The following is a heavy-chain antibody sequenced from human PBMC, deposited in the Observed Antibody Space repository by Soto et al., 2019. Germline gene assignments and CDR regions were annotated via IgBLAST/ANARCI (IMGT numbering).Heavy chain of an antibody. J-gene: IGHJ5*02. V-gene: IGHV4-59*01. CDR2: IYYGGST. D-gene: IGHD6-25*01. CDR1: GGSISSGY. CDR3: ARPHGGSSGWDNWFDP. Sequence: SETLSLTCSVSGGSISSGYWTWIRHPPGKGLEWIGYIYYGGSTNYNPSLKSRVTISVDTSKNQFSLKLSSVTAADTAVYYCARPHGGSSGWDNWFDPWGQGTLVTVSS.